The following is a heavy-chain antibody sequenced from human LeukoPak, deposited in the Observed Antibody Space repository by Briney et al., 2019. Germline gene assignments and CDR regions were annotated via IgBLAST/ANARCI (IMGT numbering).Heavy chain of an antibody. J-gene: IGHJ6*04. Sequence: VASVKVSCKASGYTLTSYDINWVRQATGQGLEWMGWMNPNSGNTGYAQKFQGRVTMTRNTSISTAYMELSSLRSEDTAVYYCARLGDRYYDFWSGYPTPMDVWGKGTTVTVSS. CDR3: ARLGDRYYDFWSGYPTPMDV. CDR1: GYTLTSYD. CDR2: MNPNSGNT. V-gene: IGHV1-8*01. D-gene: IGHD3-3*01.